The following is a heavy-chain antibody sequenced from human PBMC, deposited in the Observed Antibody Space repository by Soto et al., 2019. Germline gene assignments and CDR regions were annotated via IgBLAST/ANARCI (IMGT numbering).Heavy chain of an antibody. CDR3: GKDLTPPFSSRFYFEY. V-gene: IGHV3-13*01. D-gene: IGHD6-13*01. J-gene: IGHJ4*02. CDR1: GFTFSNYH. CDR2: IGRPGDT. Sequence: GGSLRLSCAASGFTFSNYHMHWVRQPTGKGLEWVSGIGRPGDTYYAGSVKGRFTISRDNSKNTLYLQMNSLRADDTAVYYCGKDLTPPFSSRFYFEYWGQGTLVTVS.